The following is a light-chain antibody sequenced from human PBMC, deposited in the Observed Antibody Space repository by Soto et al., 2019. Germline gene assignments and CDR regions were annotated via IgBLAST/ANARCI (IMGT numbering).Light chain of an antibody. CDR2: DTS. J-gene: IGKJ1*01. CDR1: QSVSSY. CDR3: QQYNDWPPWT. V-gene: IGKV3-11*01. Sequence: PGERATLSCRASQSVSSYLAWYQQKPGQAPRLLIYDTSNRATGIPARFSGSGSGTDFTLTVSSLEPEDFAVYYCQQYNDWPPWTFGQGTKVDIK.